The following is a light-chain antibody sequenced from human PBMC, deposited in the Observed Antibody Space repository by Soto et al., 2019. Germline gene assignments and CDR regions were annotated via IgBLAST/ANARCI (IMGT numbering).Light chain of an antibody. CDR3: QQYSTSQT. Sequence: IVLTQSPGTLSLSPGERATLSCRASQSVTSYLAWYQQKPGQAPRLLIYASSTRATGIPDRFSGGGSGTDFTLTISRLEPEDFAVYYCQQYSTSQTFGQGTVLEI. CDR2: ASS. J-gene: IGKJ1*01. V-gene: IGKV3-20*01. CDR1: QSVTSY.